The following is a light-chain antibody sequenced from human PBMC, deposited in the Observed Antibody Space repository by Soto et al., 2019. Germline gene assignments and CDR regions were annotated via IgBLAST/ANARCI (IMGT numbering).Light chain of an antibody. V-gene: IGKV3-20*01. CDR3: QQYGSSPKT. CDR1: QSVSSSY. CDR2: GAS. J-gene: IGKJ1*01. Sequence: EIVLTQSPGTLSLSPGERATLSCRASQSVSSSYLAWYQQKPGQAPRLLIYGASSRATGIPDRFSGSGSGTDVTLTISRLEPEDVAVYYCQQYGSSPKTFGQGTKVEI.